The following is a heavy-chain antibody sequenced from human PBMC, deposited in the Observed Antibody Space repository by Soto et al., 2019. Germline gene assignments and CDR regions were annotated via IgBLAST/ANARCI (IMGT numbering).Heavy chain of an antibody. Sequence: ASVKVSCKVSGYTLTELSMHWVRQAPGKGLEWMGGFDPEDGETIYAQKFQGRVTMTEDTSTDPAYMELSSLRSEDTAVYYCATESTYYDILTGLDYWGQGTLVTVSS. CDR2: FDPEDGET. CDR3: ATESTYYDILTGLDY. J-gene: IGHJ4*02. CDR1: GYTLTELS. V-gene: IGHV1-24*01. D-gene: IGHD3-9*01.